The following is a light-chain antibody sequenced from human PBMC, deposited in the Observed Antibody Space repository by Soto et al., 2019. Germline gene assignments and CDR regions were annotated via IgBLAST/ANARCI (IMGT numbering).Light chain of an antibody. J-gene: IGKJ1*01. V-gene: IGKV3-15*01. CDR2: GSS. CDR1: QSVSSN. CDR3: QQYNNWPRT. Sequence: IVLTQSLDTLSVSPGERAPLSCRASQSVSSNLAWYQQRPGQAPRLLIYGSSSRATGIPARFSGSGSRTEFTLTISSLQSEDFAVYFCQQYNNWPRTFGQGTKVDIK.